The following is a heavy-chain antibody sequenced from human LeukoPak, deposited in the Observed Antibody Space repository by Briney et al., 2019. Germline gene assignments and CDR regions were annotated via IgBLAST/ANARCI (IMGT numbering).Heavy chain of an antibody. CDR3: AKDQTSGIAGPFDS. CDR2: INWNSGRT. J-gene: IGHJ5*01. D-gene: IGHD6-13*01. V-gene: IGHV3-9*01. Sequence: GGSLRLSCAASAFIFDDYAMHWVRQAPGKGLEWVSGINWNSGRTVYADSVKGRFTISRDNAKNALYSQMNSLRTEDTAFYYCAKDQTSGIAGPFDSWGQGTLVTVSS. CDR1: AFIFDDYA.